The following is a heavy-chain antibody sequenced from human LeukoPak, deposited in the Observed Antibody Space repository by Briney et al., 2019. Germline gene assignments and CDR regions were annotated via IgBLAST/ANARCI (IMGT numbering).Heavy chain of an antibody. CDR2: ISYDGSNK. D-gene: IGHD6-19*01. V-gene: IGHV3-30*18. Sequence: GGSLRLSCAASGFTLSSYGMHWVRQAPGKGLEWVAVISYDGSNKYYADSVKGRFTISRDNSKNTLYLQMNGLRAEDTAVYYCAKDKARAVAGSDYFDYWGQGTLVTVSS. CDR1: GFTLSSYG. J-gene: IGHJ4*02. CDR3: AKDKARAVAGSDYFDY.